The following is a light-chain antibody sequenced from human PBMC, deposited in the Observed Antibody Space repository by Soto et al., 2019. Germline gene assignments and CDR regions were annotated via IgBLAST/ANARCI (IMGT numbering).Light chain of an antibody. Sequence: ELGMTQTPASPSVSPGETATLSCRASQSISYRLAWYHQKPGQAPSLLIYGASTRATRIPARFSASGSGTEFTLTISSLQSEDSALYYCQQYNNWPPRTFGQGTKLEIK. J-gene: IGKJ2*01. CDR1: QSISYR. V-gene: IGKV3-15*01. CDR3: QQYNNWPPRT. CDR2: GAS.